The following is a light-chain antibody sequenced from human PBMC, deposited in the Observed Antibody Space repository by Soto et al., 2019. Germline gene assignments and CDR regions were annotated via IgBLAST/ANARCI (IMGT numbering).Light chain of an antibody. CDR1: QGISSY. J-gene: IGKJ4*01. Sequence: ALRMTQSPSSFSASTGDRVTITSRASQGISSYLAWYQQKPGKAPKLLIYAASTLQSGIPSSFSGSGSGTDFTLTISCLQSEDFATYYCQQYYSYPPGFGGGTKVEIK. CDR3: QQYYSYPPG. V-gene: IGKV1-8*01. CDR2: AAS.